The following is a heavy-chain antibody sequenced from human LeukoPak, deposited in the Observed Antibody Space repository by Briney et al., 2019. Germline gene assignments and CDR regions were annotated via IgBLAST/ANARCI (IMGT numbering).Heavy chain of an antibody. CDR3: ARAVSGRFDY. J-gene: IGHJ4*02. Sequence: SETLPLTCTVSVGSMSPYHWGWIRQPPGKGLEWTGYIYYSGSTNYNPSLNSRVTISVDTSKNQFSLRLSSVTAADTAIYYCARAVSGRFDYWGQGTLVTVSS. V-gene: IGHV4-59*08. CDR1: VGSMSPYH. D-gene: IGHD6-19*01. CDR2: IYYSGST.